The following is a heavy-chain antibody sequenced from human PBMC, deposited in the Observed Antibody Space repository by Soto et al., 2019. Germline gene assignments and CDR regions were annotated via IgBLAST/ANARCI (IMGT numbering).Heavy chain of an antibody. CDR2: IYYTGST. J-gene: IGHJ5*02. CDR1: GCSVSSSSYY. D-gene: IGHD4-17*01. V-gene: IGHV4-39*01. CDR3: ARHLMATVTRWFDP. Sequence: SETLSLTCTFSGCSVSSSSYYLGWIRQPPGKGLEWIGTIYYTGSTYYNPSLKSRVTISVDTSKNQFSLKLSSVTAADTAVYYCARHLMATVTRWFDPWGQGTLVTVSS.